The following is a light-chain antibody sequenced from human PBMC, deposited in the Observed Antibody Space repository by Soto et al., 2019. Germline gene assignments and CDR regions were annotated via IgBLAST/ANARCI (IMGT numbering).Light chain of an antibody. V-gene: IGLV2-11*01. J-gene: IGLJ3*02. CDR1: SSDIGDYNY. Sequence: QSALTQPRSVSGSPGQSVTISCTGTSSDIGDYNYVSWYQQHPGKAPKLMISDVTKRPSGVPDRFSGSKSGNTASLTISGLQAEDEADYYCCSYAGSYTWVFGGGTQLTVL. CDR2: DVT. CDR3: CSYAGSYTWV.